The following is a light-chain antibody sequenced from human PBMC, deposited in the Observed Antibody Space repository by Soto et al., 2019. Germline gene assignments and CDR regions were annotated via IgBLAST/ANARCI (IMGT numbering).Light chain of an antibody. CDR3: QRYGPSTPLT. CDR2: GAS. Sequence: EVVLAQSPGTLSLSPGDRATLSCRASQSVSSSYLAWYQQKPGQPPRLLIYGASSRATGIPDRFSGSGSGTDFTLTISRLEPEDFAVYYCQRYGPSTPLTFGGGTKVEIK. J-gene: IGKJ4*01. V-gene: IGKV3-20*01. CDR1: QSVSSSY.